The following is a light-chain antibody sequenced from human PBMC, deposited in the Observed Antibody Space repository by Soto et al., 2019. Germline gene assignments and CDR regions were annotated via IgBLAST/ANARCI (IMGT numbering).Light chain of an antibody. J-gene: IGKJ1*01. CDR1: HIVSSN. CDR2: AAS. V-gene: IGKV3-15*01. Sequence: EIFMTQSPATLSVSPGERATLSCRASHIVSSNLAWYQQKPGQAPRLLIYAASTRATGIPARFSGSGSGTEFTLTISRLDPEDFGVYYCQQYAISSWTFGQGTRWIS. CDR3: QQYAISSWT.